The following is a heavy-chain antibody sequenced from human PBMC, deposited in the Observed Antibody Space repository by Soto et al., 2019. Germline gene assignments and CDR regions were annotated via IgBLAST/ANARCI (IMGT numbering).Heavy chain of an antibody. CDR1: GFTFSSYW. CDR2: IKQDGSEK. CDR3: ARERPLGPKVPGQH. D-gene: IGHD3-16*01. V-gene: IGHV3-7*03. Sequence: EVQLVESGGGLVQPGGSLRLSCTASGFTFSSYWMSWVRQAPGKGLEWVANIKQDGSEKYSVDSVKGRFTISRDNAKNSLYLQMNRLRAEDTAVNYCARERPLGPKVPGQHWGQGTLVTVSS. J-gene: IGHJ1*01.